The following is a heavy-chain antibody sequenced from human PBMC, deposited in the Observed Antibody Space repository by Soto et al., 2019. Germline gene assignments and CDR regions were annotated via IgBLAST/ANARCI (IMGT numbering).Heavy chain of an antibody. CDR1: GGSITSSGYY. J-gene: IGHJ5*02. CDR2: MDYSGGT. CDR3: ARRTTLYASESSRFDP. V-gene: IGHV4-39*01. D-gene: IGHD3-10*01. Sequence: SETLSLTCTVSGGSITSSGYYWGWIRQPPGKGLEWIGTMDYSGGTNYNPSLKSRVTISVDTSKNQFSLRLTSVTAADTAVYYCARRTTLYASESSRFDPWGQGALVTVSS.